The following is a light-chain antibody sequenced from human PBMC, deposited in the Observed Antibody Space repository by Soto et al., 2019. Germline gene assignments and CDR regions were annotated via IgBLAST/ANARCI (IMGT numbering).Light chain of an antibody. J-gene: IGLJ1*01. CDR2: EVS. CDR1: SSDVGGYNY. CDR3: SPYTTSSTYV. V-gene: IGLV2-14*01. Sequence: QSALTQPASVSGSPGQSITISCPGTSSDVGGYNYVSWYQQHPGKAPKLIIYEVSNRPSGVSNRFSGSKSGNTASLTISGLQAEDEADYYCSPYTTSSTYVFGTGTKVTVL.